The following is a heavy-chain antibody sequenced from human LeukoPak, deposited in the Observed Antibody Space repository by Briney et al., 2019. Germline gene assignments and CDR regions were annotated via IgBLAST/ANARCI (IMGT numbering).Heavy chain of an antibody. J-gene: IGHJ4*02. D-gene: IGHD5-18*01. Sequence: PSETLSLTCAVYGGSFSGYYWSWIRQPPGKGLEWIGEINHSGSTNYNPSLKSRVTISVDTSKNQFSLKLSSVTAADTAVYYCARYSYGYRSKYYFDYWGRGTLVTVSS. CDR1: GGSFSGYY. CDR3: ARYSYGYRSKYYFDY. V-gene: IGHV4-34*01. CDR2: INHSGST.